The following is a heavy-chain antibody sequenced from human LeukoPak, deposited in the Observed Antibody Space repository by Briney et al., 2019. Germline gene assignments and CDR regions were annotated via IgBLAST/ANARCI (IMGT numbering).Heavy chain of an antibody. J-gene: IGHJ5*02. D-gene: IGHD2/OR15-2a*01. V-gene: IGHV4-59*08. CDR1: GGSISSYY. CDR2: IYYSGST. Sequence: SETLSLTCTVSGGSISSYYWSWIRQPPGKGLEWIGYIYYSGSTNYNPSLKSRVTISVDTSKNQFSLKLSSVTAADTAVYYCARHAFGRRYSWFDPWGQGTLVTVSS. CDR3: ARHAFGRRYSWFDP.